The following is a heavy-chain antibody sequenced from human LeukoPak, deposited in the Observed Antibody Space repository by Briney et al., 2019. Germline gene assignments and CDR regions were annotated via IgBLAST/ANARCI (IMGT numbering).Heavy chain of an antibody. D-gene: IGHD6-6*01. V-gene: IGHV1-3*01. Sequence: GASVKVSCKASGYTFTSYGISWVRQAPGQRLEWMGWINAGNGNTKYSQKFQGRVTITRDTSASTAYMELSSLRSEDTAVYYCARMGALEYSSSSGYYSMDVWGQGTTVTVSS. CDR2: INAGNGNT. CDR3: ARMGALEYSSSSGYYSMDV. CDR1: GYTFTSYG. J-gene: IGHJ6*02.